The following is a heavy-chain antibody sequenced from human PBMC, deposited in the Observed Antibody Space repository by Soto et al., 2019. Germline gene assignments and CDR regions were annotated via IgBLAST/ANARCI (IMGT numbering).Heavy chain of an antibody. Sequence: SETLSLTCTVSGGSISSGGYYWTWIRQHPGKGLEWIGYIFHTGITFYNPSLRSRVTLSVDTSKNQFSLELSSVTAADTAVYYCARELIRLAQLPTDYRGPGTLVTLSS. V-gene: IGHV4-31*03. J-gene: IGHJ4*02. CDR2: IFHTGIT. D-gene: IGHD2-15*01. CDR3: ARELIRLAQLPTDY. CDR1: GGSISSGGYY.